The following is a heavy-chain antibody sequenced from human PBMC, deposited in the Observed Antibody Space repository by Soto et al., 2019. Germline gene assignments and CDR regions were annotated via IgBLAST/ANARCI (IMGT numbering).Heavy chain of an antibody. CDR3: AGPGKGTSCYPDYFYYSGMDV. D-gene: IGHD2-2*01. Sequence: GASVNVSCKASGGTFSSDAISWVRQAPGQGLEWMGGIIPIFGTAKYAQKFQGRVTITADESTSTAYMELSSLRSEDTAVYYWAGPGKGTSCYPDYFYYSGMDVWGQGTTVTVSS. V-gene: IGHV1-69*13. CDR2: IIPIFGTA. J-gene: IGHJ6*02. CDR1: GGTFSSDA.